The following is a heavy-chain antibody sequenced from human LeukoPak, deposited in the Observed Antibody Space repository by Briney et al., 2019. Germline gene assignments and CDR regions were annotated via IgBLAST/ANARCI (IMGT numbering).Heavy chain of an antibody. Sequence: SETLSLTCVVSGGSISSTNWWSWVRQPPGKGLEWIGEIYHTGSTNYNPSLKSRVAISVDKSKSQFSLKLNSVTAADTAVYYCARYGWGNRGYFDYWGQGNLVTVSS. CDR1: GGSISSTNW. D-gene: IGHD2/OR15-2a*01. CDR3: ARYGWGNRGYFDY. J-gene: IGHJ4*02. CDR2: IYHTGST. V-gene: IGHV4/OR15-8*03.